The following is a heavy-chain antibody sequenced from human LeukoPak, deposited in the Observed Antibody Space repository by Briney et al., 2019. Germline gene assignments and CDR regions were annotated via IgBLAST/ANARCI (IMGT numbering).Heavy chain of an antibody. Sequence: SETLSLTCTVSADSISSSSYHWGWIRQPPGKGLEWIGSIYYSGSTYYNPSLKSRVTISVDTSKNHFSLKVSSVTAADTAVYYCARHDHSDKKYCGGDCYVDYWGQGTLVTVSS. CDR3: ARHDHSDKKYCGGDCYVDY. V-gene: IGHV4-39*01. CDR1: ADSISSSSYH. J-gene: IGHJ4*02. D-gene: IGHD2-21*02. CDR2: IYYSGST.